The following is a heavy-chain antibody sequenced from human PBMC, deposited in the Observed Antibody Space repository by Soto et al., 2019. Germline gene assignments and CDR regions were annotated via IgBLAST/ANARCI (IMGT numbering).Heavy chain of an antibody. CDR1: GFIFSSYT. J-gene: IGHJ4*02. CDR3: ARAPSGSYPEFDY. V-gene: IGHV3-30-3*01. Sequence: GGSLRLSCAASGFIFSSYTMHWVRQSPGKGLEWVGVITYDGSNQYYADSVKGRFTISRDNSRNMLFLQMNSLRPDDTAVYYCARAPSGSYPEFDYWGQGTLVTVSS. CDR2: ITYDGSNQ. D-gene: IGHD1-26*01.